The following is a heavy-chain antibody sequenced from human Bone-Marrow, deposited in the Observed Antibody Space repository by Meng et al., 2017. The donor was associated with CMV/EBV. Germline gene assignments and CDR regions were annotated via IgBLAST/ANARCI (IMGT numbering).Heavy chain of an antibody. D-gene: IGHD4-17*01. V-gene: IGHV3-30*04. J-gene: IGHJ6*02. CDR2: ISYYGSNK. CDR1: GFTFSSYA. CDR3: ARYGHEGGMDV. Sequence: GESLKISCAASGFTFSSYAMHWVRQAPGKGLEWVAVISYYGSNKYYADSVKGRFTISRDNSKNTLYLQMNSLRAEDTAVYYCARYGHEGGMDVWGQGTTVTVSS.